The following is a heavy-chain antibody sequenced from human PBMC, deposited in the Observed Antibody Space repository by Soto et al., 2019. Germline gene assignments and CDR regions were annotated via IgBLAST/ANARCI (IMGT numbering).Heavy chain of an antibody. V-gene: IGHV1-2*02. CDR2: VDPRSGDR. D-gene: IGHD2-15*01. J-gene: IGHJ4*02. Sequence: QVQLVQSGAELKKPGASVRVSCKPSGYTFTDLYIHWVRQAPGQGLEWMGCVDPRSGDRRNTQKFQGRVTMSRDTSTSTVYMELNSLTSDDTAVYYCARDNYCPIDYWGQGTLVTVSS. CDR3: ARDNYCPIDY. CDR1: GYTFTDLY.